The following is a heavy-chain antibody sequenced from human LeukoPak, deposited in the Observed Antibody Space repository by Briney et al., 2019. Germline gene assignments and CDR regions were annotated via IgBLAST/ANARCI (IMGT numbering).Heavy chain of an antibody. CDR3: ASSMIVVVSDAFDI. V-gene: IGHV4-4*07. Sequence: SETLSLTCTVSGGSISSYYWSWIRQPAGKGLEWIGRIYTSGSTNYNPSLKSRVTISVDKSKNQFSLKLSSVTAADTAVYYCASSMIVVVSDAFDIWGRGTMVTVSS. D-gene: IGHD3-22*01. CDR2: IYTSGST. J-gene: IGHJ3*02. CDR1: GGSISSYY.